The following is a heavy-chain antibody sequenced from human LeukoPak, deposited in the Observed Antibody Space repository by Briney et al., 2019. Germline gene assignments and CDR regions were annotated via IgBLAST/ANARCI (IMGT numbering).Heavy chain of an antibody. CDR2: ISASGGIT. J-gene: IGHJ6*03. Sequence: PGGSLRLSCAASGFNYSSYTMNWVRQAPGMGLEWLSYISASGGITYYADSVKGRFTISRDNAKNSLYLQMNSLRAEDTAVYYCVRGSLASGVVVYYYYYLDVWGKGTTVTVSS. D-gene: IGHD3-3*01. CDR3: VRGSLASGVVVYYYYYLDV. CDR1: GFNYSSYT. V-gene: IGHV3-48*01.